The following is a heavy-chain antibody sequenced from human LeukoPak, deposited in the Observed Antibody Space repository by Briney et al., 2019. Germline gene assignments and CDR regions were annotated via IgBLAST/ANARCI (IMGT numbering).Heavy chain of an antibody. V-gene: IGHV4-39*07. CDR3: ARDAYYYDSSGYYSGRGLDY. CDR2: IYYSGST. Sequence: SETLSLTCTVSGGSISSSSYYWGWIRQPPGKGLEWIGSIYYSGSTYYNPSLKSRVTISVDTSTNQLSLKLSSVTAADTAVYYCARDAYYYDSSGYYSGRGLDYWGQGTLVTVSS. J-gene: IGHJ4*02. CDR1: GGSISSSSYY. D-gene: IGHD3-22*01.